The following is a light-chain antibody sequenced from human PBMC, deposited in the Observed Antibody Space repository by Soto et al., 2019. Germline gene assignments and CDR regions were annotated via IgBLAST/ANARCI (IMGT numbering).Light chain of an antibody. V-gene: IGLV2-8*01. CDR3: SSYAGSNIVV. CDR1: SSDVGGYNF. CDR2: EVS. Sequence: QSALTQPPSASGPPGQSVTISCTGTSSDVGGYNFVSWYHQHPGKAPKLMIYEVSEWTSGVPDRFSGSKSGNTASLTVSGLQAEYEADYDCSSYAGSNIVVFGGGTKLTVL. J-gene: IGLJ2*01.